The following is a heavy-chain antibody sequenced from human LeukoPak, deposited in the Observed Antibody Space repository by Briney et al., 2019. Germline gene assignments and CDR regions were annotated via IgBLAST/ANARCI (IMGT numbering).Heavy chain of an antibody. CDR2: IRYDGSPK. J-gene: IGHJ4*02. Sequence: GGSLRLSCAASGFDFKNYGMHWVRQAPGKGLEGVAFIRYDGSPKYHADYVRGRFTISRDNSKNMLYPQMNSLATEETAVYCCATDDARPWGSNCQDYWGPGTLVT. D-gene: IGHD1-1*01. V-gene: IGHV3-30*02. CDR1: GFDFKNYG. CDR3: ATDDARPWGSNCQDY.